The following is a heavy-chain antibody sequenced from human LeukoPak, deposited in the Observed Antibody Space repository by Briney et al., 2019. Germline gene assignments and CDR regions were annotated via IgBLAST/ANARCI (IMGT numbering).Heavy chain of an antibody. CDR3: ARGEGCSSTSCYTPNWFDP. J-gene: IGHJ5*02. Sequence: TGGSLRLSCAASGFTFSSYSMNWVRQAPGKGLEWVSSISSSSSYIYYADSVKGRFTISRDNAKNSLYLQMNSLRAEDTAVYYCARGEGCSSTSCYTPNWFDPWGQGTLVTVSS. V-gene: IGHV3-21*01. CDR2: ISSSSSYI. D-gene: IGHD2-2*02. CDR1: GFTFSSYS.